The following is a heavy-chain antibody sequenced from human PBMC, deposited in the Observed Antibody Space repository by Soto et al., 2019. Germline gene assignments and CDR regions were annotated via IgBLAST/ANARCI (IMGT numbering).Heavy chain of an antibody. Sequence: SETLSLTCAVYGVSFSGYYWSWIRQPPGKGLEWIGEINHSGSTNYNPSLKSRVTISVDTSKNQFSLKLSSVTAAGTAVYYCARRGPTVTTPYYFDYWGQGTLVTVSS. CDR2: INHSGST. V-gene: IGHV4-34*01. CDR1: GVSFSGYY. J-gene: IGHJ4*02. CDR3: ARRGPTVTTPYYFDY. D-gene: IGHD4-17*01.